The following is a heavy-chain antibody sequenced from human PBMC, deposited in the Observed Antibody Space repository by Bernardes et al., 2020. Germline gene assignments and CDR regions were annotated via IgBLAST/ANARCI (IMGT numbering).Heavy chain of an antibody. CDR3: ASIAAAANAALDI. J-gene: IGHJ3*02. CDR1: GGSITSGGHY. CDR2: IHNRGST. V-gene: IGHV4-31*03. D-gene: IGHD6-13*01. Sequence: SETLSLTCTVSGGSITSGGHYWGWIRQHPGKGLEWIGYIHNRGSTYYNPSLQSRVTISVDTSKNQFSLDLGSATAADTAVYYCASIAAAANAALDIWGQGTMVNVFS.